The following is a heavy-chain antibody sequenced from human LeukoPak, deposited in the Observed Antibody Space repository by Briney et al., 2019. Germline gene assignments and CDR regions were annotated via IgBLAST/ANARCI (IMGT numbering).Heavy chain of an antibody. CDR3: ATGYCSGGSCYYPGHFDY. D-gene: IGHD2-15*01. Sequence: GGSLRLSCAASGFTFSSYEMNWDRQAPGKGLEWVSYISSSGSTIYYADSVKGRFTISRDNAKNSLYLQMNSLRAEDTAVYYCATGYCSGGSCYYPGHFDYWGQGTLVTVSS. CDR1: GFTFSSYE. V-gene: IGHV3-48*03. CDR2: ISSSGSTI. J-gene: IGHJ4*02.